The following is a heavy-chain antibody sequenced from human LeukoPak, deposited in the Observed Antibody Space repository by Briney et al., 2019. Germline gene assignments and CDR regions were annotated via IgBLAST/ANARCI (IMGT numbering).Heavy chain of an antibody. Sequence: SETLSLTCAVYGGSFSGYYWSRIRQPPGKGLEWIGEINHSGSTNYNPSLKSRVTISVDTSKNQFSLKLSSVTAADTAVYYCARENIVVVPAAIWYYYYYMDVWGKGTTVTVSS. CDR2: INHSGST. D-gene: IGHD2-2*02. J-gene: IGHJ6*03. V-gene: IGHV4-34*01. CDR1: GGSFSGYY. CDR3: ARENIVVVPAAIWYYYYYMDV.